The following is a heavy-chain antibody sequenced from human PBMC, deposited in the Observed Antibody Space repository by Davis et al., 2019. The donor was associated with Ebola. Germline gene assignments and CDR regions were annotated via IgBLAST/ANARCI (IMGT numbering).Heavy chain of an antibody. J-gene: IGHJ6*04. CDR2: ISGSGGST. Sequence: GESLKISCAASGFTFSSYSMNWVRQAPGKGLEWVSAISGSGGSTYYADSVKGRFTISRDNSKNTLYLQMNSLRAEDTAVYYCAKPLAVLLRFLELNVWGKGTTVTVSS. CDR1: GFTFSSYS. D-gene: IGHD3-3*01. V-gene: IGHV3-23*01. CDR3: AKPLAVLLRFLELNV.